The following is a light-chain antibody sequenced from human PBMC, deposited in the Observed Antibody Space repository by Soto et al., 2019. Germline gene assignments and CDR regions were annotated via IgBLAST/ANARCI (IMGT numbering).Light chain of an antibody. V-gene: IGKV1-17*01. J-gene: IGKJ3*01. CDR3: LQHNSYPFT. CDR2: AAS. CDR1: QDIRSD. Sequence: DIQMNQSPYSLSASVGDRVTITCRASQDIRSDLGWFQQKPGKAPKRLIYAASTLESGVPSRFSGSRSGTEFTLTISSLQPEDCATYYCLQHNSYPFTFGPGTKVDIK.